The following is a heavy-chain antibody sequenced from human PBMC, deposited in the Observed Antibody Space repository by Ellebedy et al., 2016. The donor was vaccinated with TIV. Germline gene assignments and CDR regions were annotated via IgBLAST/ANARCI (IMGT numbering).Heavy chain of an antibody. Sequence: AASVKVSCKASGYTFTSYAMHWVRQAPGQRLEWMGWINAGNGNTKYSQKFQGRVTITRDTSASTAYMELSSLRSEDTAVYYCARDESTTGGRYYYYGMDVWGQGTTVTVSS. CDR3: ARDESTTGGRYYYYGMDV. J-gene: IGHJ6*02. D-gene: IGHD1-26*01. CDR1: GYTFTSYA. CDR2: INAGNGNT. V-gene: IGHV1-3*01.